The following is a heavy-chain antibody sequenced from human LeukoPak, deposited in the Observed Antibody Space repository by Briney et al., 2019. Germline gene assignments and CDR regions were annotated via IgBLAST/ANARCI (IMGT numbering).Heavy chain of an antibody. CDR3: ASLGIAAAGQLRSTSP. CDR2: MNPNSGNT. J-gene: IGHJ5*02. D-gene: IGHD6-13*01. Sequence: ASVNVSCKASGYTFTIYDINWVRQAAGQGVEWMGWMNPNSGNTGYAQKFQGRVTMTRNTSISTAYMELSSLRSEDTAVYYCASLGIAAAGQLRSTSPWGQGTLVTVSS. CDR1: GYTFTIYD. V-gene: IGHV1-8*01.